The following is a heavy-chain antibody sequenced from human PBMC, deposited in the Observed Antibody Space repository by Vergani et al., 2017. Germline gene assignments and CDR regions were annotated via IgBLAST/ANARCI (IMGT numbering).Heavy chain of an antibody. CDR3: ARSRPYCTSGSCPAI. V-gene: IGHV4-61*02. CDR2: IHTSGNT. J-gene: IGHJ4*02. D-gene: IGHD2-15*01. CDR1: GGSMSSGSSY. Sequence: QVQLQESGPGLVRPSQTLSLICTVSGGSMSSGSSYWSWIRQSAGKGLEWIGRIHTSGNTNYYPSLKSRVTMSEETSKNQFSLNLTSVTAADTAVYYCARSRPYCTSGSCPAIWGQGTLVTVSS.